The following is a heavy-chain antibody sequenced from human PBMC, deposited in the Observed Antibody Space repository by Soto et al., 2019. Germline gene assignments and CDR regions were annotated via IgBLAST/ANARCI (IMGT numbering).Heavy chain of an antibody. D-gene: IGHD3-22*01. J-gene: IGHJ4*02. V-gene: IGHV1-24*01. CDR1: GYTLTELS. Sequence: GASVKVSCKVSGYTLTELSMYWVRQAPGKGLEWMGGFDPEDGETIYAQKFQGRVTMTEDTSTDTAYMELSSLRSEDTAVYYCATGRQYYYDSSGYATFDYWGQGTLVTVSS. CDR2: FDPEDGET. CDR3: ATGRQYYYDSSGYATFDY.